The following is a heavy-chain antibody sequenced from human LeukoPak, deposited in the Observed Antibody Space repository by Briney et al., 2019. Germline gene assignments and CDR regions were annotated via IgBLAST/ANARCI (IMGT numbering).Heavy chain of an antibody. CDR2: INWNGGST. CDR1: GFTFDDYG. V-gene: IGHV3-20*04. CDR3: ARDLATVTPES. D-gene: IGHD4-17*01. Sequence: GGSLRLYCAASGFTFDDYGMSWVRQAPGKGLEWVSGINWNGGSTGYADSVKGRFTISRDNAKNSLYLQMNSLRAEDTALYYCARDLATVTPESWGQGTLVTVSS. J-gene: IGHJ5*02.